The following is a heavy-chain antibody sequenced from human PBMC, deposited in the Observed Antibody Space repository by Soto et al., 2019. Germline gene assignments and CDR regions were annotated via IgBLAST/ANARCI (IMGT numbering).Heavy chain of an antibody. J-gene: IGHJ6*02. Sequence: SVKVSCKASGGTFSSYAISWVRQAPGQGLEWMGGIIPIFGTANYAQKFQGRVTITADESTSTAYMELSSLRSEDTAMYYCARASYYGSGSYYYYYGMDVWGQGTTVTVSS. CDR3: ARASYYGSGSYYYYYGMDV. CDR1: GGTFSSYA. V-gene: IGHV1-69*13. D-gene: IGHD3-10*01. CDR2: IIPIFGTA.